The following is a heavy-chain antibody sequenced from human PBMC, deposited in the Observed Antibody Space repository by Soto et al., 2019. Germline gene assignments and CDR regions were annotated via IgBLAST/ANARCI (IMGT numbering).Heavy chain of an antibody. CDR2: ISGGGGST. CDR3: AKDPRPIVVVIH. D-gene: IGHD3-22*01. CDR1: GFIFNTYG. Sequence: PGGSLRLSCVVSGFIFNTYGMSWVRQAPGKGLEWVSSISGGGGSTYYAESVKGRFTISRDNSKNTLYLQMNSLRAEDTAVYYCAKDPRPIVVVIHWGQGTLVTVSS. V-gene: IGHV3-23*01. J-gene: IGHJ4*02.